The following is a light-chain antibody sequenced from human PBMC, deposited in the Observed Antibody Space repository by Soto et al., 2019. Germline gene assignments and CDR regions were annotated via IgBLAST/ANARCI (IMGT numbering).Light chain of an antibody. CDR3: QQRSKWPLT. Sequence: EIVLTQSPATLSLSPGERTTLSCRASQSVRSYLAWYQQKPGQAPRLLIYDASNRATGIPARFSGSGSGTDFTLTISSLEPEDFAVYYCQQRSKWPLTFGGGTKVEIK. J-gene: IGKJ4*01. CDR1: QSVRSY. V-gene: IGKV3-11*01. CDR2: DAS.